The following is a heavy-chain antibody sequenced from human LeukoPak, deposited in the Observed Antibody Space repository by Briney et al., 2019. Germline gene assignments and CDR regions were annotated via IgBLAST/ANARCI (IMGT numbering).Heavy chain of an antibody. V-gene: IGHV3-23*01. CDR2: ISGSGGSA. J-gene: IGHJ4*02. CDR1: GFTFSSYA. Sequence: PGGSLRLSCAASGFTFSSYAMSWVRQAPGKGLEWVSAISGSGGSAYYSDSVKGRFTIPRDNSKNTLYLQMNSLRAEDTAMYYCARGGSKTFDNWGQGTLVTVSS. CDR3: ARGGSKTFDN.